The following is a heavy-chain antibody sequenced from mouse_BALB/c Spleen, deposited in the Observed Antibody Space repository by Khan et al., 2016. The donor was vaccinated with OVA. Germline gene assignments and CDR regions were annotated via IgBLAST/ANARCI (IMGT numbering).Heavy chain of an antibody. Sequence: IQLVQSGPELVKPGASVKISCKTSGYSFTDYTIHWVKQSHGKSLEWIGNINPIYGGATYNPRFNDKATLTVDKSSSTAYLELRSLISDDSAVYYCARGRTYYWGQGTTLTVSS. CDR1: GYSFTDYT. J-gene: IGHJ2*01. V-gene: IGHV1-22*01. CDR2: INPIYGGA. CDR3: ARGRTYY.